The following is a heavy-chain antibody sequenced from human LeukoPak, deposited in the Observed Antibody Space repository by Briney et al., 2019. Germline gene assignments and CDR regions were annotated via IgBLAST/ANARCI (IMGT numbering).Heavy chain of an antibody. J-gene: IGHJ6*03. CDR1: GGTFSSYA. CDR2: IIPIFGTA. Sequence: SVKVSCKASGGTFSSYAISWVRQAPGQGREWMGGIIPIFGTANYAQKSQGRVTITADESTSTAYMELSSLRSEDTAVYYCARDQYSGSYYTYYYYYMDVWGKGTTVTVSS. V-gene: IGHV1-69*13. CDR3: ARDQYSGSYYTYYYYYMDV. D-gene: IGHD1-26*01.